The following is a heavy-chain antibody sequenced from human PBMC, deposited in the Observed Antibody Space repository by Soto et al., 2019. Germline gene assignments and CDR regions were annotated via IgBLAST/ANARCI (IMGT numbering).Heavy chain of an antibody. CDR1: GYKFTNYW. V-gene: IGHV5-51*01. CDR2: INPGDSDT. J-gene: IGHJ6*02. D-gene: IGHD1-26*01. CDR3: ARIGGGYIGTTFYYYGMDV. Sequence: GESLKISCQCSGYKFTNYWIAWVRQKPGKGLDWMGMINPGDSDTRYSPSFQGQVTISADKSISTASLQWSSLKASDNAMYYCARIGGGYIGTTFYYYGMDVWDQGTTVTVSS.